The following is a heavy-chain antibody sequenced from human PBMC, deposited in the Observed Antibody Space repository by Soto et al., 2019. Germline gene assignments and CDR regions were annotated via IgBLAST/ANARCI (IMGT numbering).Heavy chain of an antibody. Sequence: SETLPLTCSVSGDSISRNCLGWIRQPTGKGLEWVVSTSYRGSTLYNPSLKSRVTISMATSKNQLSLRLTSVTAADTAVYYCARDPSGHPPLYRFDPWGQGTLVTSPQ. CDR3: ARDPSGHPPLYRFDP. V-gene: IGHV4-59*01. D-gene: IGHD1-26*01. J-gene: IGHJ5*02. CDR1: GDSISRNC. CDR2: TSYRGST.